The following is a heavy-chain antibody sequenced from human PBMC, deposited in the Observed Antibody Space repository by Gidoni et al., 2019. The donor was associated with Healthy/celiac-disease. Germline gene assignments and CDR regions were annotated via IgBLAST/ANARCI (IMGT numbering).Heavy chain of an antibody. CDR3: AKQLRYYYDSSGKED. CDR2: IYYSGST. J-gene: IGHJ4*02. V-gene: IGHV4-39*01. D-gene: IGHD3-22*01. Sequence: NGLEWIGSIYYSGSTYYNPSLKSRVTISVDTSKNQFSLKLSSVTAADTAVYYCAKQLRYYYDSSGKEDWGQGTLVTVSS.